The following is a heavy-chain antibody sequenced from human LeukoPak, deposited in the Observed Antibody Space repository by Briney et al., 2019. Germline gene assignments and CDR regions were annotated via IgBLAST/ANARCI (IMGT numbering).Heavy chain of an antibody. CDR1: GYTFTGYY. D-gene: IGHD3-16*01. CDR2: INPNSGGT. V-gene: IGHV1-2*06. CDR3: AAWVGGAPFKFVFNGAFDI. Sequence: ASVKVSCEASGYTFTGYYMHWVRQAPGQGLEWMGRINPNSGGTNYAQKFQGRVTMTRDTSISTAYMELSRLRSDDTAVYYCAAWVGGAPFKFVFNGAFDIWGQGTMVTVSS. J-gene: IGHJ3*02.